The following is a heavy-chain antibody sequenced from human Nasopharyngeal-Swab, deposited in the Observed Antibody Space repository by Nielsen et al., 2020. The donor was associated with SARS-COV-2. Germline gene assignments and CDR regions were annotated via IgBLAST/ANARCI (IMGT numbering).Heavy chain of an antibody. D-gene: IGHD1-1*01. CDR1: GFTFSSYW. V-gene: IGHV3-7*01. Sequence: GESLKISCAASGFTFSSYWMSWVRQTPGQGLEWVATIKQDGSEIYYVDSVKGRFTISRDNTQKSLYLEMNSLRVEDTAVYYCARLGTESYHYYSLDVWGQGTTVTVSS. CDR3: ARLGTESYHYYSLDV. J-gene: IGHJ6*02. CDR2: IKQDGSEI.